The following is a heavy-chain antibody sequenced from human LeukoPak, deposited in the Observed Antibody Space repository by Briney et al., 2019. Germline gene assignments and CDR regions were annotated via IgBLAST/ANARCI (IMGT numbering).Heavy chain of an antibody. CDR3: ARGGVRRYCSSTSCYGSYNWFDP. V-gene: IGHV4-59*12. CDR1: GGSISSYY. J-gene: IGHJ5*02. CDR2: IYYSGST. Sequence: SETLSLTCTVSGGSISSYYWSWIRQPPGKGLEWIGYIYYSGSTNYNPSLKSRVTISVDTSKNQFSLKLSSVTAADTAVYYCARGGVRRYCSSTSCYGSYNWFDPWGQGTLVTVSS. D-gene: IGHD2-2*01.